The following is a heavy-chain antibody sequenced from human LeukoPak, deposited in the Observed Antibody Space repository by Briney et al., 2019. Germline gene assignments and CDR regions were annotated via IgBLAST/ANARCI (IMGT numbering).Heavy chain of an antibody. CDR2: ISHRGRT. CDR1: GGSVSGYY. D-gene: IGHD3-3*01. J-gene: IGHJ4*02. CDR3: ARIPLYFLEPFDY. V-gene: IGHV4-34*01. Sequence: SETLSLTCAVYGGSVSGYYWSWIRQPPGKGLEWIGEISHRGRTHYNPSLKGRVTMSVDTSKNQFALEVDSVTAADTAVYYCARIPLYFLEPFDYWGQGILVTVSS.